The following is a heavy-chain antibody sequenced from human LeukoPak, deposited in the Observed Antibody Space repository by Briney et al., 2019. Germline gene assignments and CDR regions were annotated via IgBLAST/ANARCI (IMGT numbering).Heavy chain of an antibody. CDR1: GFTFSTYD. V-gene: IGHV3-30*04. Sequence: GGSLRLSCAASGFTFSTYDMHWVRQAPGKGPEWVAVISTDGNTKYYADSVKGRFTISRDNSENTLYLQMNSLRTEDTAVFYCARDPRHVKADYFDYWGQGTLVTVSS. CDR3: ARDPRHVKADYFDY. D-gene: IGHD2/OR15-2a*01. J-gene: IGHJ4*02. CDR2: ISTDGNTK.